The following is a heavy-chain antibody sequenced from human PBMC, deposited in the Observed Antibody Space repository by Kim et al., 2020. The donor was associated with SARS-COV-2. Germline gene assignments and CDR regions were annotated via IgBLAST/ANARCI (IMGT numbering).Heavy chain of an antibody. CDR1: GGSITSGTYY. D-gene: IGHD3-16*01. CDR2: IYTSGNA. Sequence: SETLSLTCTVSGGSITSGTYYWSYIRQPAGKGLEWIGRIYTSGNAYYNPSLKSRVTISLDTSKNQLSLKLSSVTAADTAVYYCARESTSLTYVNFGFFAYWGQGTLVTAPS. CDR3: ARESTSLTYVNFGFFAY. J-gene: IGHJ4*02. V-gene: IGHV4-61*02.